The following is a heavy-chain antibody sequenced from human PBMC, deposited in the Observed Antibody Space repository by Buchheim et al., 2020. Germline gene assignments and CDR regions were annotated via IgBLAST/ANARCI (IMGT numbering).Heavy chain of an antibody. CDR1: GFTFSSYG. V-gene: IGHV3-30*18. CDR2: ISYDGSNK. Sequence: QVQLVESGGGVVQPGRSLRLSCAASGFTFSSYGMHWVRQAPGKGLEWVAVISYDGSNKYYADSVKGRFTISRDNSKTTLYLQMNSLRAEDTAVYYCAKDSSGSPGYWGQGTL. J-gene: IGHJ4*02. CDR3: AKDSSGSPGY. D-gene: IGHD1-26*01.